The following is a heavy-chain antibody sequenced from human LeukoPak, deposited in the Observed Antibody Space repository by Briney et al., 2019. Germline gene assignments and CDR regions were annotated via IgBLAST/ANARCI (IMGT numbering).Heavy chain of an antibody. D-gene: IGHD4-17*01. CDR3: TKAAYGDYVNWFDP. CDR2: ISAVSGST. J-gene: IGHJ5*02. CDR1: GFTFSRYA. V-gene: IGHV3-23*01. Sequence: GGSLRLSCAASGFTFSRYAMSWVRQAPGKGLEWVSSISAVSGSTWYQASVKGRFTISRDNSKNKLYVQMDSLRAEDTAIYYCTKAAYGDYVNWFDPWGQGTLVTVSS.